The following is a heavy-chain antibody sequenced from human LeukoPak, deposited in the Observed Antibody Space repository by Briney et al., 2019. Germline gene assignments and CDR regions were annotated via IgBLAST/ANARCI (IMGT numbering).Heavy chain of an antibody. D-gene: IGHD2-8*02. CDR2: IWYDGSSK. CDR3: ARGNAHPGPDY. J-gene: IGHJ4*02. V-gene: IGHV3-33*01. CDR1: GFTFSSFG. Sequence: GGSLRLSCAASGFTFSSFGMHWVRQAPGKGLEWVAVIWYDGSSKHYADSVKGRFTISRDNSKNTLYLQMNSLRAEDTAVYYCARGNAHPGPDYWGQGTLVTVSS.